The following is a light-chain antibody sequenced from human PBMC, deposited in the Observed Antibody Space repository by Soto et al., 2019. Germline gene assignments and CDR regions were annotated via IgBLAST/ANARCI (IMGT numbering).Light chain of an antibody. CDR1: QSVSSSY. J-gene: IGKJ4*01. Sequence: EIVLTQSPGTLSLSPGERATLSCRASQSVSSSYLAWYQQKPGQAPRLLIYGASSRATGIPDRFSGSGSGTDFTLTISRLEPEDFAVYYCQQRSNWPHTFGGGTRWIS. CDR3: QQRSNWPHT. V-gene: IGKV3D-20*02. CDR2: GAS.